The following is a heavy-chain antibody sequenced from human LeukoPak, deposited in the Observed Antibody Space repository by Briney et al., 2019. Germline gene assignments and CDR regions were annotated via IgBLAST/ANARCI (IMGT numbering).Heavy chain of an antibody. CDR3: ARDRLEGFDY. CDR2: IYTSGST. J-gene: IGHJ4*02. Sequence: PSQTLSLTCTVSGGSISSGSYYWSWIRQPAGKGLEWIGRIYTSGSTNYNPSLKSRVTISVDTSKNQFSLKLSSVTAADTAVYYCARDRLEGFDYWSQGTLVTVSS. D-gene: IGHD3-3*01. V-gene: IGHV4-61*02. CDR1: GGSISSGSYY.